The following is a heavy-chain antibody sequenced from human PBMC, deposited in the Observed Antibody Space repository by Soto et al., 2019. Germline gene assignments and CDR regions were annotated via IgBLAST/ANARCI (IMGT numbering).Heavy chain of an antibody. D-gene: IGHD2-2*01. CDR2: ISYDGSNK. CDR1: GFTFSSYA. CDR3: ARDTSKGSSVGVDY. J-gene: IGHJ4*02. V-gene: IGHV3-30-3*01. Sequence: GGSLRLSCAASGFTFSSYAMHWVRQAPGKGLEWVAVISYDGSNKYYADSVKGRFTISRDNSKNTLYLQMNSLRAEDTAVYYCARDTSKGSSVGVDYWGQGTLVTVSS.